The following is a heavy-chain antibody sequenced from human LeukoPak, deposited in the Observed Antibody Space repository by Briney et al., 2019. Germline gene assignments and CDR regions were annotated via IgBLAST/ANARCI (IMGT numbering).Heavy chain of an antibody. CDR1: GGSISSSGYY. CDR3: ARDLSRVVPAAIDAFDI. D-gene: IGHD2-2*02. V-gene: IGHV4-31*03. CDR2: IYYSGST. J-gene: IGHJ3*02. Sequence: SETLSLTCTVSGGSISSSGYYWSWIRQHPGKGLEWIGYIYYSGSTYYNPSLKSRVTISVDTSKNQFSLKLSSVTAADTAVYYCARDLSRVVPAAIDAFDIWGQGTMVTVSS.